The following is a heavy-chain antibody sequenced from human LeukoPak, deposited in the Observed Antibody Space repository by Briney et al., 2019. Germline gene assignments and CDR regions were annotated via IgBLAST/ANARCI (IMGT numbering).Heavy chain of an antibody. CDR1: GGSFSGYY. CDR2: INHSGST. Sequence: SETLSLTCAVYGGSFSGYYWSWIRQPPGEGLEWIGEINHSGSTNYNPSLKSRVTISVDTSKNQFSLKLSSVTAADTAVYYCARSRTRSGGSEFDYWGQGTLVTVSS. V-gene: IGHV4-34*01. D-gene: IGHD2-15*01. J-gene: IGHJ4*02. CDR3: ARSRTRSGGSEFDY.